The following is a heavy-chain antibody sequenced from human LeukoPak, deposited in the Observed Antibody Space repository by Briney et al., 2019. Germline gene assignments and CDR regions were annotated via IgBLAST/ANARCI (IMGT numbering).Heavy chain of an antibody. Sequence: PGGSLRLSCAASGFTFSSYAMSWVRQAPGKGLEWVSGISGSGGSTYYADSVKGRFTISRDNSKNTLYLQMNSLRAEDTAVYCCAKDVNYYDRSLDYWGQGTLVTVSS. D-gene: IGHD3-10*02. CDR1: GFTFSSYA. CDR3: AKDVNYYDRSLDY. J-gene: IGHJ4*02. V-gene: IGHV3-23*01. CDR2: ISGSGGST.